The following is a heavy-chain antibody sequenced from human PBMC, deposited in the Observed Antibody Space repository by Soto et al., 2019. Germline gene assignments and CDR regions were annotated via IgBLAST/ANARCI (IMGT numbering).Heavy chain of an antibody. J-gene: IGHJ4*02. V-gene: IGHV1-69*01. Sequence: VQLMQSGAEVKKPGSSVKVSCKASGGTFSSHSINWVRQAPGQGLEWMGGIITLFETSNYAQNFQGRVTITADPSTSTAYMELNSLTSDDTAVYYCAREVGYGDFSAALLDWGQGTLVTVSS. CDR2: IITLFETS. CDR1: GGTFSSHS. D-gene: IGHD2-21*02. CDR3: AREVGYGDFSAALLD.